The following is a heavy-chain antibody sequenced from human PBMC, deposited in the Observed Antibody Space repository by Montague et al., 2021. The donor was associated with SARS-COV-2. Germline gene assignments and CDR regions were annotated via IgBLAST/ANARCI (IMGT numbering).Heavy chain of an antibody. V-gene: IGHV4-59*01. CDR2: INYSGST. D-gene: IGHD2-15*01. Sequence: SETLSLTCTVAGGPISSYYWSWIRQPPRKGLEWIGYINYSGSTNYNPSLKSRVTISVDTSKNQFSLNLSSVTAADTAVYYCARNLVVHYWYGMDVWGQGTTVTVSS. CDR3: ARNLVVHYWYGMDV. CDR1: GGPISSYY. J-gene: IGHJ6*02.